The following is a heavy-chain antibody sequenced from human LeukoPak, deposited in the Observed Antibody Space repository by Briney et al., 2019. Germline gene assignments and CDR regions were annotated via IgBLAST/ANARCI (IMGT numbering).Heavy chain of an antibody. CDR2: FGISGII. J-gene: IGHJ3*02. Sequence: GGSLRLSCAASGFSVHTYDMHWVRQAPGEGPEWIAYFGISGIIYYADSVKGRFTISRDNSKNTLYLQMNSLRAEDTAVYYCAKGPLLRFLEWLFGAFDIWGQGTMVTVSS. CDR1: GFSVHTYD. CDR3: AKGPLLRFLEWLFGAFDI. D-gene: IGHD3-3*01. V-gene: IGHV3-23*01.